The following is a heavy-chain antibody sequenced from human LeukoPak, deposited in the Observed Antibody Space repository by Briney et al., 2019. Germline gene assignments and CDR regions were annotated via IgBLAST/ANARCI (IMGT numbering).Heavy chain of an antibody. Sequence: GGSLRLSCAASGFTFSSYAMSWVRQAPGKGLEWVSAISGSGGSTYYADSVKGRFTISRDNSKNTLYLQMNSLRAEDTAVYYCVSVLYDILIGDAFDIWGQGTMVTVSS. D-gene: IGHD3-9*01. CDR1: GFTFSSYA. V-gene: IGHV3-23*01. CDR3: VSVLYDILIGDAFDI. J-gene: IGHJ3*02. CDR2: ISGSGGST.